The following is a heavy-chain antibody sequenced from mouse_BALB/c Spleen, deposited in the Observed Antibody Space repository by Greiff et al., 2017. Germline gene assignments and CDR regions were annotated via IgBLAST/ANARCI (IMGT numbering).Heavy chain of an antibody. J-gene: IGHJ3*01. Sequence: QVQLQQPGAELVMPGASVKMSCKASGYTFTDYWMHWVKQRPGQGLEWIGAIDTSDSYTSYNQKFKGKATLTVDESSSTAYMQLSSLTSEDSPVYYCARAETTMITTREFAYWGQGTLVTVSA. CDR3: ARAETTMITTREFAY. V-gene: IGHV1-69*01. D-gene: IGHD2-4*01. CDR2: IDTSDSYT. CDR1: GYTFTDYW.